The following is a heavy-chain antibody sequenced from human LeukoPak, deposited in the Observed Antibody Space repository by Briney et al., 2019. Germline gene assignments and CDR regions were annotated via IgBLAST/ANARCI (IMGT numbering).Heavy chain of an antibody. CDR3: ARDRAYGDTYDALDI. V-gene: IGHV3-30-3*01. D-gene: IGHD4-17*01. CDR1: GFTFSSYA. Sequence: GSLRLSCAASGFTFSSYAMHWVRQAPGKGLEWVAVISYDGSNKYYADSVKGRFTISRDNSKNTLYLQMNSLRAEDTAVYYCARDRAYGDTYDALDIWGQGTMVTVSS. CDR2: ISYDGSNK. J-gene: IGHJ3*02.